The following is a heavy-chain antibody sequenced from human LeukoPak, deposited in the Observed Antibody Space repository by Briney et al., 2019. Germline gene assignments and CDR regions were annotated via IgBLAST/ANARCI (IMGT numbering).Heavy chain of an antibody. V-gene: IGHV3-21*01. CDR3: AREIEWPACDY. Sequence: GGSLRLSCAAAGFTFSSYSMNWVRQAPGKGLEWVSSISSSSSYIYYADSVKGRFTISRDNAKNSLYLQMNSLRAEDTAVYYCAREIEWPACDYWGQGTLVTVSS. J-gene: IGHJ4*02. CDR1: GFTFSSYS. D-gene: IGHD3-3*01. CDR2: ISSSSSYI.